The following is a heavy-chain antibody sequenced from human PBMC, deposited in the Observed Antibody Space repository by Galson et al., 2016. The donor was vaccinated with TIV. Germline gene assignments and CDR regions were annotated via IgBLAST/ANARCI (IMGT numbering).Heavy chain of an antibody. CDR2: ISASGGST. D-gene: IGHD3-22*01. V-gene: IGHV3-23*01. CDR3: AKVPSSGFYYYYGMDV. Sequence: LRLSCAASGFTFSSYAMSWVRQAPGKGLEWVSAISASGGSTYYADSVKGRFTISRDDSKKTVYMQMNSLRAEDTAVYYCAKVPSSGFYYYYGMDVWGQGTTVTVSS. J-gene: IGHJ6*02. CDR1: GFTFSSYA.